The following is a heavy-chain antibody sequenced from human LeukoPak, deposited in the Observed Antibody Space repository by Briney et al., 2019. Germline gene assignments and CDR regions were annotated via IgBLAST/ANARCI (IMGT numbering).Heavy chain of an antibody. V-gene: IGHV1-69*13. Sequence: SVKVSCTASENTFTNYYMHWVRQAPGQGLEWMGGIIPIFGTANYAQKFQGRVTITADESTSTAYMELSSLRSEDTAVYYCARGGLDTAMAAFDYWGQGTLVTVSS. CDR1: ENTFTNYY. J-gene: IGHJ4*02. D-gene: IGHD5-18*01. CDR2: IIPIFGTA. CDR3: ARGGLDTAMAAFDY.